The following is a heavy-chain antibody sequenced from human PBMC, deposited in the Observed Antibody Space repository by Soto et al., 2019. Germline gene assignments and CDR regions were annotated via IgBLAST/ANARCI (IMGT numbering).Heavy chain of an antibody. V-gene: IGHV4-34*01. CDR2: INHSGST. J-gene: IGHJ6*02. CDR3: ARLGYLNYGRDYCDRMDV. D-gene: IGHD1-7*01. CDR1: GGSFSGYY. Sequence: SETLSLTFAVYGGSFSGYYWSWIRQPPGKGLEWIGEINHSGSTNYNPSLKSRVTISVDTSKNQFSLKLSSVTAADTAVYYCARLGYLNYGRDYCDRMDVWGRGTSVTGSS.